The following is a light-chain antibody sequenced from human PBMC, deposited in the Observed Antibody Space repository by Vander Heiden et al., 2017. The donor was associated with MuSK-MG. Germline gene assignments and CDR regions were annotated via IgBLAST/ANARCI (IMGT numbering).Light chain of an antibody. CDR2: KDT. V-gene: IGLV3-25*03. J-gene: IGLJ2*01. Sequence: SYKVPQSPSVSVSPGQRARITCSGDALPNQDAHWYQQKPGQAPVLMIYKDTERPSGIPDRFSGSKSGTTVTLTISGVQTADEADYHCQSADSSGSYAVFGGGTKLTVL. CDR3: QSADSSGSYAV. CDR1: ALPNQD.